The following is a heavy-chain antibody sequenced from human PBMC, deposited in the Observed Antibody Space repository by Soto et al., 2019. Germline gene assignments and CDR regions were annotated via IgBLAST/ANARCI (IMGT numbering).Heavy chain of an antibody. Sequence: ASVKVSCKASGYTFTSYGISWVRQAPGQGLEWMGWISAYNGNTNYAQKLQGRVTMTTDTSTSTAYMELRSLRSDDTAVYYCARDVEYQLLPVGYYYYGMDVWGQGTTVTVSS. CDR2: ISAYNGNT. V-gene: IGHV1-18*04. J-gene: IGHJ6*02. D-gene: IGHD2-2*01. CDR3: ARDVEYQLLPVGYYYYGMDV. CDR1: GYTFTSYG.